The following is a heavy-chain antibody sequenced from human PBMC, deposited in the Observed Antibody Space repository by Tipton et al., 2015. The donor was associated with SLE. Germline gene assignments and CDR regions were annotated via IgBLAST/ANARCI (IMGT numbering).Heavy chain of an antibody. CDR2: ISSSGSTI. V-gene: IGHV3-11*01. D-gene: IGHD2-8*02. CDR3: ARSDIVLVVYAYYFDH. Sequence: SLRLSCAASGFTFSDYYMSWIRQAPGKGLEWVSYISSSGSTIYYADSVKGRFTISRDNAKNSLYLQMNSLRAEDTAVYYCARSDIVLVVYAYYFDHWGQGTLVTVSS. CDR1: GFTFSDYY. J-gene: IGHJ4*02.